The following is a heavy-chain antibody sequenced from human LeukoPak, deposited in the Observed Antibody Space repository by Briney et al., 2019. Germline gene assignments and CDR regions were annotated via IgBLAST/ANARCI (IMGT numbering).Heavy chain of an antibody. CDR1: GFTFSSCG. D-gene: IGHD4-17*01. J-gene: IGHJ4*02. CDR3: AEVAPTVTTRYFDY. Sequence: GGSLRLSCAASGFTFSSCGMHWVRQAPGKGLEWVAFIRHDGSSKHYGDSVKGRFTISRDNSKNTLYLQMNSLRVEDTAVYYCAEVAPTVTTRYFDYWGQGTLVVVSS. V-gene: IGHV3-30*02. CDR2: IRHDGSSK.